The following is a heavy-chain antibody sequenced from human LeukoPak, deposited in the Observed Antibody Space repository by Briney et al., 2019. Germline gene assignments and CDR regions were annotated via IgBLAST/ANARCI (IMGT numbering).Heavy chain of an antibody. D-gene: IGHD3-10*01. V-gene: IGHV4-34*01. J-gene: IGHJ4*02. CDR2: INHSGST. Sequence: PSETLSLTCAVYGGSFSGYYWSWIRQPPGKGLEWIGEINHSGSTNYNPSLKSRVTISVDTSKNQFSLKLSSVTAADTAVYYCASPPRTYYYGSGSPGYWGQGTLVTVSS. CDR1: GGSFSGYY. CDR3: ASPPRTYYYGSGSPGY.